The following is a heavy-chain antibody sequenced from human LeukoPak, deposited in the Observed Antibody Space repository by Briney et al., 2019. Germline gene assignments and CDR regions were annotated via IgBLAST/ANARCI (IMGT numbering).Heavy chain of an antibody. CDR2: IYYSGST. CDR1: GGSISSYY. V-gene: IGHV4-59*01. Sequence: SETLSLTCTVSGGSISSYYWSWIRQPPGKGLEWIGYIYYSGSTNYNPSLKSRVTISVDTSKNQFSLKLSSVTAADTAVYYCARDLRRPYSSGWAHFDYWGQGTLVTVSS. CDR3: ARDLRRPYSSGWAHFDY. J-gene: IGHJ4*02. D-gene: IGHD6-19*01.